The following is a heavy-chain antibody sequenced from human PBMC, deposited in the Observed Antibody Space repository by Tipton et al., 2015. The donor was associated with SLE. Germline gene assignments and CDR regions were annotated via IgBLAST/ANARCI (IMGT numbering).Heavy chain of an antibody. V-gene: IGHV3-23*01. D-gene: IGHD4-17*01. CDR3: AKGDYGDYLHYFEY. CDR2: ISGRGATT. J-gene: IGHJ4*02. CDR1: GFTFSSYA. Sequence: SLRLSCAASGFTFSSYAMTWVRQAPGKGLEWVSAISGRGATTYYADSVKGRFTISRDNIRNTLYLQMNSLRADDTAVYYCAKGDYGDYLHYFEYWGQGTLVTVSS.